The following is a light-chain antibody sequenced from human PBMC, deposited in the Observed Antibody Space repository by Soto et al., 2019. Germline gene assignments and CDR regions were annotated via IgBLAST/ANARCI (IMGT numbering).Light chain of an antibody. Sequence: EIVLTQSPGTLSLSPGERATLSCRASQSVSSSYLAWYQQKPGQAPRLLIYGASSRATGIPDRFSGSGSGTDFTLTISRLEPEDCAVYYCQQYGSSLWTVGQGTKLEIK. CDR3: QQYGSSLWT. J-gene: IGKJ1*01. CDR2: GAS. V-gene: IGKV3-20*01. CDR1: QSVSSSY.